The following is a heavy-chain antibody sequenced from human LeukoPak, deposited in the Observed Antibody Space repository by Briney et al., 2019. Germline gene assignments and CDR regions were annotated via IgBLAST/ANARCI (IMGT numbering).Heavy chain of an antibody. CDR3: ARGSRRGGYCSSTSCYDAGDYYGMDV. CDR2: IIPIFGTA. J-gene: IGHJ6*02. CDR1: GYTFTSYG. V-gene: IGHV1-69*13. D-gene: IGHD2-2*01. Sequence: GASVKVSCKASGYTFTSYGISWVRQAPGQGLDWVGGIIPIFGTANYAQKFQGRVTIPADESTSTAYMELSSLRSEDTAVYYCARGSRRGGYCSSTSCYDAGDYYGMDVWGQGTTVTVSS.